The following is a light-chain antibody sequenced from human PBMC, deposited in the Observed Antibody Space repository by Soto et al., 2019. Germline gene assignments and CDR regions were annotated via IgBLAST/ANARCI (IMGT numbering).Light chain of an antibody. Sequence: SYVLTQSTSVSVAPGQTATITCGGNNIGRKGVHRYQQKPGQAPVLVVYDDSDRPAGIPERFSGSNSGNTATLTISRVEAGDEADYYCQVWDSSSNHPGVVFGGGTKLTVL. CDR3: QVWDSSSNHPGVV. V-gene: IGLV3-21*02. CDR2: DDS. J-gene: IGLJ2*01. CDR1: NIGRKG.